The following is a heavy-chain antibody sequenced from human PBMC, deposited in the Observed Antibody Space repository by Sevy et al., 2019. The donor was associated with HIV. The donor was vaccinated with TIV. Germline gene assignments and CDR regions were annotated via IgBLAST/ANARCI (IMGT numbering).Heavy chain of an antibody. Sequence: GGSLRLSCAASGFTFSNAWMSWVRQAPGKGLEWVGRIKSKTDGGTTDYAAPVKGRFTISRDNSKNTLYLQMNSLKTEDTAVYYCTSRGPLNWNDMDGYFDYWGQGTLITVSS. V-gene: IGHV3-15*01. CDR1: GFTFSNAW. J-gene: IGHJ4*02. CDR2: IKSKTDGGTT. D-gene: IGHD1-1*01. CDR3: TSRGPLNWNDMDGYFDY.